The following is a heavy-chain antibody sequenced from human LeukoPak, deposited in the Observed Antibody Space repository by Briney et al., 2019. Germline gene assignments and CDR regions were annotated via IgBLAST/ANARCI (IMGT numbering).Heavy chain of an antibody. J-gene: IGHJ4*02. CDR2: ISGSGGST. D-gene: IGHD2-2*01. CDR1: GFTFSSYA. CDR3: AKDLLYCSSTSCYFGFDY. V-gene: IGHV3-23*01. Sequence: GGSLRLSCAASGFTFSSYAMSWVRQAPRKGLEWVSAISGSGGSTYYADSVKGRFTISRDNSKNTLYLQMNSLRAEDTAVYYCAKDLLYCSSTSCYFGFDYWGQGTLVTVSS.